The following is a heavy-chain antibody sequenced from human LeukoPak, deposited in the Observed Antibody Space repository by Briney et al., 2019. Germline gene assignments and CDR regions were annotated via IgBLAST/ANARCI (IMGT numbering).Heavy chain of an antibody. CDR2: INPSGDST. V-gene: IGHV1-46*01. D-gene: IGHD2-15*01. CDR1: GYTFTSYG. CDR3: ATGCSGGSCYKILPDY. J-gene: IGHJ4*02. Sequence: GASVKVSCKASGYTFTSYGISWVRQAPGQGLEWMGIINPSGDSTTYAQKFQGRVTMTEDTSTDTAYMELSSLRSEDTAVYYCATGCSGGSCYKILPDYWGQGTLVTVSS.